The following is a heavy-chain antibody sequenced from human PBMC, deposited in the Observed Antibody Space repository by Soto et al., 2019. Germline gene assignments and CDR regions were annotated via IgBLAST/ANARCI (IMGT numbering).Heavy chain of an antibody. CDR2: ISGSGGST. CDR3: ANAGGIAVPGSHLDY. D-gene: IGHD6-19*01. V-gene: IGHV3-23*01. J-gene: IGHJ4*02. CDR1: GFTFSSYA. Sequence: EVQLLESGGGSVQPGGSLRLSCATSGFTFSSYAMSWVRQAPGKGLEWVSAISGSGGSTNYADSAEGRLTISRDNSKHTLYLQMISLRAEDTAVYYCANAGGIAVPGSHLDYWGQGTLVTVSS.